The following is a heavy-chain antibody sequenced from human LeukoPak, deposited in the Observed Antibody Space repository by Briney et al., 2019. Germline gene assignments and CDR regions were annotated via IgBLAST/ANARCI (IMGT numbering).Heavy chain of an antibody. Sequence: ASVKVSCKASGNTFTAYYMHWVRQAPGQGLEWMGWINPNSGDTNYAQKFQGRVTMTRDTTTSTAYMELSSLRSDDTAVYYCARGKWELGVYYFDYWGQGTLVTVSS. CDR2: INPNSGDT. V-gene: IGHV1-2*02. D-gene: IGHD1-26*01. CDR3: ARGKWELGVYYFDY. J-gene: IGHJ4*02. CDR1: GNTFTAYY.